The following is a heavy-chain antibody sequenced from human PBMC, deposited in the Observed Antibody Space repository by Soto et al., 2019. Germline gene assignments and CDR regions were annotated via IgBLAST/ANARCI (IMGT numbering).Heavy chain of an antibody. CDR2: ISGSGGST. CDR1: GFTFSSYA. J-gene: IGHJ4*02. Sequence: EVQLLESGGGLVQPGGSLRLSCAASGFTFSSYAMSWVRQAPGKGLEWVSAISGSGGSTYYADSVKGRFTISRDNSKNTLYLQMNSLRAEDTAVYYCSKADAAAGTSDYWGQGTLVTVSS. V-gene: IGHV3-23*01. D-gene: IGHD6-13*01. CDR3: SKADAAAGTSDY.